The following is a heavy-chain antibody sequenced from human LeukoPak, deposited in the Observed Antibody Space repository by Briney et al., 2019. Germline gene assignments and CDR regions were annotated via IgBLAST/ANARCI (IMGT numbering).Heavy chain of an antibody. V-gene: IGHV3-48*03. CDR3: ARGRRGDGDSIDF. D-gene: IGHD4-17*01. J-gene: IGHJ4*02. Sequence: GGSLRLSCAASGFTFSSYEMNWVRQAPGKGLEWVSYISVSSGIFSADSVEGRFTISRDNAKNSLYLQMNSLRAEDTAVYYCARGRRGDGDSIDFWGQGSLVTVSS. CDR2: ISVSSGI. CDR1: GFTFSSYE.